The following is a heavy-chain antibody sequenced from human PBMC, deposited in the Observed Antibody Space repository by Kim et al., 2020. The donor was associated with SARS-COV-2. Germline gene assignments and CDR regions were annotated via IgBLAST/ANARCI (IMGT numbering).Heavy chain of an antibody. CDR1: GFTFSSYA. CDR2: ISYDGSNK. D-gene: IGHD6-13*01. Sequence: GGSLRLSCAASGFTFSSYAMHWVRQAPGKGLEWVAVISYDGSNKYYADSVKGRFTISRDNSKNTLYLQMNSLRAEDTAVYYCARDRGIAAAGDPEVGYNWFDPWGQGTLVTVSS. V-gene: IGHV3-30*04. CDR3: ARDRGIAAAGDPEVGYNWFDP. J-gene: IGHJ5*02.